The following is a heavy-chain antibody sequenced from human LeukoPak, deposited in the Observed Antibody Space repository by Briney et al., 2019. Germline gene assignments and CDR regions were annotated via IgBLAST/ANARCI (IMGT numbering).Heavy chain of an antibody. CDR1: GFTFSSYA. CDR3: AREAVAGYYFDY. CDR2: ISYDGSNK. V-gene: IGHV3-30*04. Sequence: GGSLRLSCAASGFTFSSYAMLWVRQAPGKGLEWVAVISYDGSNKYYADSVKGRFTISRDNSKNTLYLQMNSLRAEDTAVYYCAREAVAGYYFDYWGQGILVTVSS. J-gene: IGHJ4*02. D-gene: IGHD6-19*01.